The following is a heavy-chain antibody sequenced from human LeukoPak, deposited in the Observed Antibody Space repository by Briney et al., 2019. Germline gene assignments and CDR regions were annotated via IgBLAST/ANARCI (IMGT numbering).Heavy chain of an antibody. Sequence: SETLSLTCTVSGASISGYFWSWIRQPPGEGPQWIGYIYHDGSTNYSPSLRSRVSISVDTSKNQFSLKLSSVTTADTAVYFCATFFDFWFGPWGQGTQVTVSS. V-gene: IGHV4-59*01. D-gene: IGHD5/OR15-5a*01. CDR2: IYHDGST. CDR3: ATFFDFWFGP. CDR1: GASISGYF. J-gene: IGHJ5*02.